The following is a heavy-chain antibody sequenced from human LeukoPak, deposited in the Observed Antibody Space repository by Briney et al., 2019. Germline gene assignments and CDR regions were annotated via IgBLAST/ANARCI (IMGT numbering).Heavy chain of an antibody. D-gene: IGHD6-19*01. J-gene: IGHJ4*02. CDR1: GYTVSSNY. CDR2: ISSSSSYI. V-gene: IGHV3-21*01. CDR3: AGNTGGQWLAFDY. Sequence: GGSLRLSCAASGYTVSSNYMSWVRQAPGKGLEWVSSISSSSSYIYYADSVKGRFTISRDNAKNSLYLQMNSLRAEDTAVYYCAGNTGGQWLAFDYWGQGTLVTVSS.